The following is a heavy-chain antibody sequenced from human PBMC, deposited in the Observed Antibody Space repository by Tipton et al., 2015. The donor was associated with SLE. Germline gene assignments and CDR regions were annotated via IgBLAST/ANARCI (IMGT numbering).Heavy chain of an antibody. V-gene: IGHV3-11*04. CDR3: ARGAYYDYIWGSYRHGDY. CDR1: GFTFSDYY. D-gene: IGHD3-16*02. Sequence: GSLRLSCAASGFTFSDYYMSWIRQAPGKGLEWVSYISSSGSTIYYADSVKGRFTISRDNAKNSLYLQMNSLRAEDTAVYYWARGAYYDYIWGSYRHGDYWGQGTLVTVSS. J-gene: IGHJ4*02. CDR2: ISSSGSTI.